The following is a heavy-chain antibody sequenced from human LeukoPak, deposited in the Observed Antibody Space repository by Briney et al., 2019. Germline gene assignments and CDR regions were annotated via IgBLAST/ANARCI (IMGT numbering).Heavy chain of an antibody. V-gene: IGHV3-53*01. CDR3: ARDHYVWAFDI. Sequence: GGSLRLSCAASGFTVSSNYMSWVRQAPGKGLEWVSVIYSGGSTYYADSVKGRLTISRDNSKNTLYLQMNSLRAEDTAVYYCARDHYVWAFDIWGQGTMVTVSS. CDR1: GFTVSSNY. J-gene: IGHJ3*02. CDR2: IYSGGST. D-gene: IGHD3-16*01.